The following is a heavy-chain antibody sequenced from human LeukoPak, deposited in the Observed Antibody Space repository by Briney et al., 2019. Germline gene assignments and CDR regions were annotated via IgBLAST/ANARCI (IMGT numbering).Heavy chain of an antibody. CDR2: IGISRGNT. CDR1: GFTFSDYS. V-gene: IGHV3-48*04. J-gene: IGHJ4*02. Sequence: GGSLRLSCVASGFTFSDYSLNWVRQAPGKGLEWISYIGISRGNTKYADSVKGRFTISGDNAKNSLYLQMNSLRVEDTAVYYCARDHNYAFDNWGQGTLVTVSS. D-gene: IGHD1-1*01. CDR3: ARDHNYAFDN.